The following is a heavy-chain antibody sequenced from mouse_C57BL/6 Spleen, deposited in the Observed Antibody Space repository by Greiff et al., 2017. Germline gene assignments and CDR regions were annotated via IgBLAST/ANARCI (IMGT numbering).Heavy chain of an antibody. CDR2: ISSGSSTI. Sequence: EVKVEESGGGLVKPGGSLKLSCAASGFTFSDYGMHWVRQAPEKGLEWVAYISSGSSTIYSADTVKGLFTSSRDNAKNTLFLQMTSLRSEDTAMYYFARNWDFDYGGQGTTLTVSS. J-gene: IGHJ2*01. D-gene: IGHD4-1*01. V-gene: IGHV5-17*01. CDR1: GFTFSDYG. CDR3: ARNWDFDY.